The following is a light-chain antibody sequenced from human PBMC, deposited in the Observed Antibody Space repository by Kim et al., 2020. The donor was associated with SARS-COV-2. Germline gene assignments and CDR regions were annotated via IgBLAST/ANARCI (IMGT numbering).Light chain of an antibody. V-gene: IGLV1-51*01. J-gene: IGLJ6*01. CDR2: DND. CDR3: ATWDSSLSVGV. Sequence: QSVLTQPPSVSAAPGHKVTISCSGSRSNIGNNPVSWYQQFPGTAPRLITYDNDKRPSGIPDRFSSSKSGTSATLGITGLGTGDEADYYCATWDSSLSVGVFGGGTKVTVL. CDR1: RSNIGNNP.